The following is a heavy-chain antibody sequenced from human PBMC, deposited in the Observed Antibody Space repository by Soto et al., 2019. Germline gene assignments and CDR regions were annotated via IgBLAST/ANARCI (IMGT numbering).Heavy chain of an antibody. CDR2: IYGSGTT. CDR1: VGSISNFF. CDR3: ARTLKGCCGGGACYWFDY. V-gene: IGHV4-4*07. J-gene: IGHJ4*02. D-gene: IGHD2-15*01. Sequence: SETLSLTCSVSVGSISNFFWSWMRQPAGKGLEWIGRIYGSGTTIYNPSLKSRGTMSVDASKNQFSLKLTSVTAADTALYYCARTLKGCCGGGACYWFDYWGQGALVTVSS.